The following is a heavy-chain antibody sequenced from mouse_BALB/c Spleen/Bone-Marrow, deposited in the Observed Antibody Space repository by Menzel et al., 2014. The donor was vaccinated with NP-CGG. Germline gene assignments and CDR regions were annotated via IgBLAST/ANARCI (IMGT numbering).Heavy chain of an antibody. CDR3: TRGGNWDDFDS. V-gene: IGHV5-17*02. CDR2: ISSGSSTI. CDR1: GFTFSSSG. Sequence: EVKLVESGGGLVQPGGSRKLSCAASGFTFSSSGMHWVRQAPEKGLEWVAYISSGSSTIFYADTVKGRFTVSRDNPKNTLFLQMTSLRSEDTAMYFCTRGGNWDDFDSWGQGTTLTVSS. J-gene: IGHJ2*01. D-gene: IGHD4-1*01.